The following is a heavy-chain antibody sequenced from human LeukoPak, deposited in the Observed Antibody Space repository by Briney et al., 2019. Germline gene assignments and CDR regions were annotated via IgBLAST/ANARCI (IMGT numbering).Heavy chain of an antibody. J-gene: IGHJ4*02. Sequence: GASVKVSCKASGYTFTGYYMHWVRQAPGQGLEWMGWINPNSDGTNYAQKFQGWVTMTRDTSISTAYMELSRLRSDDTAVYYCARGPTLYYDFWSGYYSSYYFDYWGQGTLVTVSS. V-gene: IGHV1-2*04. CDR3: ARGPTLYYDFWSGYYSSYYFDY. CDR2: INPNSDGT. D-gene: IGHD3-3*01. CDR1: GYTFTGYY.